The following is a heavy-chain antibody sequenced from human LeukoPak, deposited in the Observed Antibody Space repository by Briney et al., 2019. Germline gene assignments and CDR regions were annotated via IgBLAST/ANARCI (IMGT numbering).Heavy chain of an antibody. CDR1: GFTFSSYG. J-gene: IGHJ4*02. D-gene: IGHD3-3*01. CDR3: AKAPRRIFGVVTEFDY. CDR2: ISYDGSNK. V-gene: IGHV3-30*18. Sequence: PGGSLRLSCAASGFTFSSYGMHWVRQAPGKGLEWVAVISYDGSNKYYADSVKGRFTISRDNSKNTLYLQMNSLRAEDTAVYYCAKAPRRIFGVVTEFDYWGQGTLSPSPQ.